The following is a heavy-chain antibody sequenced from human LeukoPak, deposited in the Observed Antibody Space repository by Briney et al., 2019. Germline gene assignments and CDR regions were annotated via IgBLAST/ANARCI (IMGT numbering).Heavy chain of an antibody. Sequence: GGSLRLSCAVSGVTFRSYGMHWVRQAPGKGLEWVSGIRDGGGNTYYADSVKGRFTISRDNSKNTLYLQMNSLRAEDTAVYYRAKDYRGDILTGYHNWFDSWGQGTLVTVSS. V-gene: IGHV3-23*01. CDR3: AKDYRGDILTGYHNWFDS. D-gene: IGHD3-9*01. J-gene: IGHJ5*01. CDR1: GVTFRSYG. CDR2: IRDGGGNT.